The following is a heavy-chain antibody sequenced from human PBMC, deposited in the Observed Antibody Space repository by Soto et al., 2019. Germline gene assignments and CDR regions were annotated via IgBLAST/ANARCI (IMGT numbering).Heavy chain of an antibody. CDR2: IYYSGST. V-gene: IGHV4-31*03. D-gene: IGHD3-9*01. Sequence: SETLSLTCTVSGGSISSGGYYWSWIRQHPGKGLEWIGYIYYSGSTYYNPSLKSRVTISVDTSKNQFSLKLSSVTAADTAVYYCARVARGTVLRYFFMDYWGQGTLVTVSS. CDR1: GGSISSGGYY. J-gene: IGHJ4*02. CDR3: ARVARGTVLRYFFMDY.